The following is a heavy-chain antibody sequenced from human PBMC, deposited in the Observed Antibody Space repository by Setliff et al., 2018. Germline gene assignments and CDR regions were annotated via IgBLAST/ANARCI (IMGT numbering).Heavy chain of an antibody. Sequence: SETLSLTCTVSGVSISSSRDYWGWIRQPPGKGLEWIGSIYYSGSTYYNPSLKSRVTISVDTSKNQFSLKLSSVTAADTAVFYCARLSGYYFDYWGQGTLVTVSS. J-gene: IGHJ4*02. CDR3: ARLSGYYFDY. CDR2: IYYSGST. CDR1: GVSISSSRDY. V-gene: IGHV4-39*01. D-gene: IGHD3-22*01.